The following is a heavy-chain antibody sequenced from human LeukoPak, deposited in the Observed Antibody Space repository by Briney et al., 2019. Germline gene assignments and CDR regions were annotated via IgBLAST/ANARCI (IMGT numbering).Heavy chain of an antibody. CDR1: GGTFSSYA. CDR3: ARGPGYSYGTKYYFDY. CDR2: IIPILGIA. J-gene: IGHJ4*02. Sequence: GASVKVSCKASGGTFSSYAISWVRQAPGQGLEWMGRIIPILGIANYARKFQGRVTITADKSTSTAYMELSSLRSEDTAVYYCARGPGYSYGTKYYFDYWGQGTLVTVSS. D-gene: IGHD5-18*01. V-gene: IGHV1-69*04.